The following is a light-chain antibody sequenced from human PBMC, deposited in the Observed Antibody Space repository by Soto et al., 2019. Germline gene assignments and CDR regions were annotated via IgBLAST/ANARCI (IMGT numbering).Light chain of an antibody. CDR3: LQYNSYALT. CDR2: EAS. V-gene: IGKV1-5*03. J-gene: IGKJ4*01. CDR1: QSVTSW. Sequence: DIQMTQSPSTLSASVGDRVSFTCRASQSVTSWLSWSQQKPGKAPNVLIHEASSLQSGVPSRFSGSGSGTEFNLTISTLQPDDFGTYSCLQYNSYALTFGGGTKVEIK.